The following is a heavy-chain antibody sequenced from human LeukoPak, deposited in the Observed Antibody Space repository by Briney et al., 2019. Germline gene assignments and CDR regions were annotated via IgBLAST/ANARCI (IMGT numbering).Heavy chain of an antibody. CDR2: INHSGST. J-gene: IGHJ6*02. CDR1: GGSFSGYY. Sequence: PSETLSLTCAVYGGSFSGYYWSWIRQPPGKGLEWIGEINHSGSTNYNPSLKSRVTISVDTSKNQFSLKLSSVTAADTAVYYCARADFSKGGSYYYGMDVWGQGTTVTVSS. D-gene: IGHD4-11*01. V-gene: IGHV4-34*01. CDR3: ARADFSKGGSYYYGMDV.